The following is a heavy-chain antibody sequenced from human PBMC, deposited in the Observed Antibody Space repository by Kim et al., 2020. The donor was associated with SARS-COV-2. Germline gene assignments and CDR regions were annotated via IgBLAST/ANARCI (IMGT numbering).Heavy chain of an antibody. V-gene: IGHV4-31*02. J-gene: IGHJ4*02. Sequence: PSLKSRIGISVETSKNQFSLKLSSLTAADTAVYYCARRAGVGGYYPFDYWGQGALVTVSS. D-gene: IGHD3-10*01. CDR3: ARRAGVGGYYPFDY.